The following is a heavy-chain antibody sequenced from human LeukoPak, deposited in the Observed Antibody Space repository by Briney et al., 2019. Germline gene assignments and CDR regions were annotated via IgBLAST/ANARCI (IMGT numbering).Heavy chain of an antibody. D-gene: IGHD1-26*01. J-gene: IGHJ4*02. CDR2: ISYDGSNK. Sequence: PGGSLRLSCVASRFTFSSYGMHWVRQAPGKGREGVAVISYDGSNKNYADFVKGRFTISRDNAQNSLYLQMNSLRAEDTAIYYCVRDRGTYRPIDYWGQGTLVTVSS. CDR3: VRDRGTYRPIDY. V-gene: IGHV3-30*03. CDR1: RFTFSSYG.